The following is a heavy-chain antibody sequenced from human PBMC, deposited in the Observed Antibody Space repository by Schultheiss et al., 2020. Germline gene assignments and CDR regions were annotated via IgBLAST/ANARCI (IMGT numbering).Heavy chain of an antibody. CDR3: ARGDVLLSHAFDI. D-gene: IGHD3-10*01. Sequence: GESLKISCAASGFTFSSYGMHWVRQAPGKGLEWVAVISYDGSNKYYADSVKGRFTISRDNSKNTLYLQMNSLRAEDTAVYYCARGDVLLSHAFDIWGQGTMVTVSS. J-gene: IGHJ3*02. CDR1: GFTFSSYG. V-gene: IGHV3-30*03. CDR2: ISYDGSNK.